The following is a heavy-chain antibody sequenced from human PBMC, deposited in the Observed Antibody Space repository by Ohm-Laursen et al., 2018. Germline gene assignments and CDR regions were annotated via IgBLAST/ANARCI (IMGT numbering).Heavy chain of an antibody. D-gene: IGHD2-15*01. CDR1: GFTFDDYA. Sequence: SLRLSCSASGFTFDDYAMHWVRQAPGKGLEWVSGISWNSGSIGYADSVKGRFTISRDNAKKSLYLQMNSLRAEDTALYYCAKSATPMTPLVDYWGQGTLVTVSS. CDR3: AKSATPMTPLVDY. J-gene: IGHJ4*02. V-gene: IGHV3-9*01. CDR2: ISWNSGSI.